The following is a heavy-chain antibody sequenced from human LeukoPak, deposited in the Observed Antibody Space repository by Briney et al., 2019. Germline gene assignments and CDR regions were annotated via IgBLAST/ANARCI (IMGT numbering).Heavy chain of an antibody. CDR2: FDPEDGET. V-gene: IGHV1-24*01. Sequence: ASVKVSCKVSGYTLTELSMHWVRQAPGKGLGWMGGFDPEDGETIYAQKFQGRVSMTEDTSTDTAYMGVSSLRSEDTAVYYCATSRGLYGMDVWGHGTTGTVSS. CDR1: GYTLTELS. CDR3: ATSRGLYGMDV. J-gene: IGHJ6*02. D-gene: IGHD3-10*01.